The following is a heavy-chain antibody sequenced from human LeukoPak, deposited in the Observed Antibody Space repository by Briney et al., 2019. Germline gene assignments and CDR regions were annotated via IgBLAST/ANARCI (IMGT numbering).Heavy chain of an antibody. CDR1: GGSISSSSYY. V-gene: IGHV4-39*07. CDR2: IYYSGST. J-gene: IGHJ4*02. Sequence: SETLSLTCTVSGGSISSSSYYWGWIRQPPGKGLEWIGSIYYSGSTYYNPSLKSRVTISVDTSKNQFSLKLSSVTAADTAVYYCARTGPRYFIAAAGPLIYYFDYWGQGTLVTVSS. D-gene: IGHD6-13*01. CDR3: ARTGPRYFIAAAGPLIYYFDY.